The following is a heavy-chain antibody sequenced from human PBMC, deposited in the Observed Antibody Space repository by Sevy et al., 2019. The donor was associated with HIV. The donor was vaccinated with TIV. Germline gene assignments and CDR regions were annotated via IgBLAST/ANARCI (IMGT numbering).Heavy chain of an antibody. J-gene: IGHJ4*02. CDR2: ISGSGGST. CDR3: AKVTYYYDSSGYYKGIFDY. V-gene: IGHV3-23*01. D-gene: IGHD3-22*01. CDR1: GFTFSSYA. Sequence: GGSLRLSCAASGFTFSSYAMSWVRQAPGKGLEWVSAISGSGGSTYYADSVKGRFTISRDNSKNKLYLQMNSLGAEDTAVYYCAKVTYYYDSSGYYKGIFDYWGQGTLVTVSS.